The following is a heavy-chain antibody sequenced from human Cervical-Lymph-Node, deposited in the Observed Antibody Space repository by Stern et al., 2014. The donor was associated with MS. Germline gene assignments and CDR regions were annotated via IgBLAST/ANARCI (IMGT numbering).Heavy chain of an antibody. D-gene: IGHD3-16*01. V-gene: IGHV1-69*01. CDR2: IVPVFPAT. CDR1: GGTFRTYT. J-gene: IGHJ4*02. Sequence: QVQLVQSGAEVKKPGSSVKVSCKASGGTFRTYTFSWVRQAPGQGLEWIGGIVPVFPATNYAHKLQGRVTISADASKSLGYMYLPSLILEDTAVYYCATGGSRYFDYWGQGTLVTVSS. CDR3: ATGGSRYFDY.